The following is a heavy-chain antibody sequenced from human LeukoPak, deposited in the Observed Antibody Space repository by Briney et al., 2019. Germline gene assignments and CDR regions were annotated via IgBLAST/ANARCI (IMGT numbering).Heavy chain of an antibody. CDR2: INPNSGGT. J-gene: IGHJ3*01. D-gene: IGHD6-19*01. V-gene: IGHV1-2*04. Sequence: WASVKVSCKASGYTFTGYYMHWVRQAPGQGLEWMGWINPNSGGTNYAQKFQGWVTMTRDTSISTAYMELSRLRSDDTAVYYCARAAVAGPLNLWGQGTMVTVSS. CDR3: ARAAVAGPLNL. CDR1: GYTFTGYY.